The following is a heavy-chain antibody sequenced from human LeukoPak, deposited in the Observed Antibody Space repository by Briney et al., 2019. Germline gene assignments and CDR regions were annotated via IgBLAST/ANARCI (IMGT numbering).Heavy chain of an antibody. CDR1: GGSISSYY. CDR3: ARGVELMVYATQLHYGMDV. J-gene: IGHJ6*02. Sequence: SETLSLTCTVSGGSISSYYWSWIRQPPGKGLVWIGYIYYSGSTNYNPSLKGRVTISVDTSKNQFSLKLSSVTAADTAVYYCARGVELMVYATQLHYGMDVWGQGTTVTVSS. CDR2: IYYSGST. V-gene: IGHV4-59*01. D-gene: IGHD2-8*01.